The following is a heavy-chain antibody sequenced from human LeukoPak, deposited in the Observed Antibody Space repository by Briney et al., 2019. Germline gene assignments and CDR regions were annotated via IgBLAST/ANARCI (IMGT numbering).Heavy chain of an antibody. CDR2: ISGSGGST. J-gene: IGHJ4*02. Sequence: PGGSLRLSCAASGFTFSSYAMSWVRQAPGKGLEWVSAISGSGGSTYYADSVRGRFTTSRDNSKNTVYLQMNSLRAEDTADYYCAKRSTGYYFDSWGQGTLVTVSS. CDR3: AKRSTGYYFDS. D-gene: IGHD2-2*01. V-gene: IGHV3-23*01. CDR1: GFTFSSYA.